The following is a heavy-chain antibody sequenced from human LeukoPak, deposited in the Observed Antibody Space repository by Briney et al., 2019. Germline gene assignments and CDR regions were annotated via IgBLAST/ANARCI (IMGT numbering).Heavy chain of an antibody. J-gene: IGHJ4*02. CDR1: GGSISGYY. CDR2: ISYSGST. V-gene: IGHV4-59*08. Sequence: SETLSLTCTVSGGSISGYYWTWIRQPPGKGLEWIGYISYSGSTSSHPSLKSRVIISLDMSKSQFSLKLTSVTAADTAVYYCVRGYSGYPYYFDYWGQGTLVTVSS. D-gene: IGHD5-12*01. CDR3: VRGYSGYPYYFDY.